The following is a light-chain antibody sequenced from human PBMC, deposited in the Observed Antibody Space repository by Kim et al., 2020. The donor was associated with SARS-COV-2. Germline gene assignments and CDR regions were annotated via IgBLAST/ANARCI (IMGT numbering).Light chain of an antibody. J-gene: IGLJ1*01. CDR2: DVS. CDR3: SSFTRSSTLEYV. CDR1: SSDVGGYNF. Sequence: SITISCTGTSSDVGGYNFVSWYQQHPGKAPKLMIYDVSNRPSGISDRFSGSKSGNTASLTISGLQAEDEADYYCSSFTRSSTLEYVFGTGTKVTVL. V-gene: IGLV2-14*03.